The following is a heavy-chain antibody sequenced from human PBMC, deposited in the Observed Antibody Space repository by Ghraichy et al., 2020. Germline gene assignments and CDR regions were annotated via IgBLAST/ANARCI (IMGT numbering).Heavy chain of an antibody. CDR1: GFTFSSYS. CDR2: ISSSSSYI. Sequence: GGSLRLSCAASGFTFSSYSMNWVRQAPGKGLEWVSSISSSSSYIYYADSVKGRFTISRDNAKNSLYLQMNSLRAEDTAVYYCARDYPAKGIFGVVIVMYGMDVWGQGTTVTVSS. CDR3: ARDYPAKGIFGVVIVMYGMDV. V-gene: IGHV3-21*01. J-gene: IGHJ6*02. D-gene: IGHD3-3*01.